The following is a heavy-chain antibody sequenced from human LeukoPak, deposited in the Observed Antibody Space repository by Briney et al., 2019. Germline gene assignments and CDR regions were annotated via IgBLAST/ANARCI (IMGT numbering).Heavy chain of an antibody. Sequence: LRLSCAASGLTFSSYAMGWIRQPPGKGLEWIGYIYHSGSTYYNPSLKSRVTISVDRSKNQFSLKLSSVTAADTAVYYCARQWEPGAFDIWGQGTMVTVSS. CDR1: GLTFSSYA. CDR3: ARQWEPGAFDI. V-gene: IGHV4-30-2*01. D-gene: IGHD1-26*01. J-gene: IGHJ3*02. CDR2: IYHSGST.